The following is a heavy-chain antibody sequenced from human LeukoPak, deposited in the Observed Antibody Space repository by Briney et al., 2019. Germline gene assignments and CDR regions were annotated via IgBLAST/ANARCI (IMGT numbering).Heavy chain of an antibody. V-gene: IGHV1-2*02. Sequence: ASVTVSCKASGYTFSDYYIHWVRQAPGHGLEWLGWMNVKTGATSSAQRFPGRFTMTRDTSIGTASMEFSSLTSDDTAVYYCARQSGTYWGLDYWGQGTLVTVSS. D-gene: IGHD1-26*01. J-gene: IGHJ4*02. CDR1: GYTFSDYY. CDR3: ARQSGTYWGLDY. CDR2: MNVKTGAT.